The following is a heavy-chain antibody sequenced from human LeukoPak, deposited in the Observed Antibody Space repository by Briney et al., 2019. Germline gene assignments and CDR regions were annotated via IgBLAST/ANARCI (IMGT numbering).Heavy chain of an antibody. Sequence: SETLSLTCIVSGGSINNYYWSWIRQPPGKGLEWIGYTYYSGSTNYNPSLKSRVTISVDTSKNQFSLKLSSVTAADTAVYYCARGSGWYLYWGQGTLVTVSS. J-gene: IGHJ4*02. D-gene: IGHD6-19*01. V-gene: IGHV4-59*01. CDR3: ARGSGWYLY. CDR1: GGSINNYY. CDR2: TYYSGST.